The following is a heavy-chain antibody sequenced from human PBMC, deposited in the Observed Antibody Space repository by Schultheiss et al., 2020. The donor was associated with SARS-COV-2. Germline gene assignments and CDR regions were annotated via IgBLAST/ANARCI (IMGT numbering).Heavy chain of an antibody. CDR3: AKDPTTVTTNYYYGMDV. J-gene: IGHJ6*02. CDR1: GFTFSSYG. Sequence: GESLKISCAASGFTFSSYGMHWVRQAPGKGLEWVAVISYDGSNKYYADSVKGRFTISRDNSKNTLYLQMNSLRAEDTAVYYCAKDPTTVTTNYYYGMDVWGQGTTVTVSS. CDR2: ISYDGSNK. D-gene: IGHD4-11*01. V-gene: IGHV3-30*18.